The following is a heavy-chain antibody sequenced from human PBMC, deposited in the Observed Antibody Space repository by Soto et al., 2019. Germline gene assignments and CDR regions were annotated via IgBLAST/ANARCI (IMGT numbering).Heavy chain of an antibody. CDR3: VKGAEGYVVSSLDS. V-gene: IGHV3-23*01. CDR1: GFRFSDFA. Sequence: EVQLLESGGGFVQPGGSLRLSCAASGFRFSDFAMTWVRQAPGRGLEWVSAITGTASSTYYADSVKGRFTISRDNSKNMLYLQINSLRAEDTAIYYCVKGAEGYVVSSLDSWGQGTLVTVSS. CDR2: ITGTASST. D-gene: IGHD5-12*01. J-gene: IGHJ4*02.